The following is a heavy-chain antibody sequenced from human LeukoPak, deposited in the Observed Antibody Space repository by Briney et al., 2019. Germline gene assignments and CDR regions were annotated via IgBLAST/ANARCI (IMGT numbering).Heavy chain of an antibody. J-gene: IGHJ6*02. CDR3: ASHLYSSSWPYTPYYYYYSMDV. D-gene: IGHD6-13*01. CDR2: INHSGST. CDR1: GGSFSGYY. V-gene: IGHV4-34*01. Sequence: SETLSLTCAVYGGSFSGYYWSWIRQHPGKGLEWIGEINHSGSTNYNPSLKSRVTISVDTSKNQFSLKLSSVTAADTAVYYCASHLYSSSWPYTPYYYYYSMDVWGQGTTVTVSS.